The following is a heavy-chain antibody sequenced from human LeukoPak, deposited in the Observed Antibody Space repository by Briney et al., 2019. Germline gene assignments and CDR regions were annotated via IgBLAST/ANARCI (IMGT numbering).Heavy chain of an antibody. V-gene: IGHV1-18*01. CDR3: ARARVGYGKDLDY. CDR2: ISAYNGNT. D-gene: IGHD5-12*01. Sequence: ASVKVSCKASGGTFSSYAISWVRQAPGQGLEWMGWISAYNGNTNYAQKLQGRVTMTTDTSTSTAYMELRSLRSDDTAVYYCARARVGYGKDLDYWGQGTLVTVSS. CDR1: GGTFSSYA. J-gene: IGHJ4*02.